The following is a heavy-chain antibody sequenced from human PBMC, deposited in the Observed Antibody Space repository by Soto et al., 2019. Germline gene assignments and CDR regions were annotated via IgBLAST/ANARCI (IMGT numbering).Heavy chain of an antibody. CDR3: AKDGGHYNRNWYCDL. CDR2: IGNGGGDI. CDR1: GFTFSDYG. D-gene: IGHD1-1*01. V-gene: IGHV3-23*01. J-gene: IGHJ2*01. Sequence: EVQLLESGGGVEQPGGSLTLSCAASGFTFSDYGMTWVRQAAGKGLAWVSFIGNGGGDIYYADSVKGRFTVSRDNTKNTLYLQMSSLRVDDTAGYYCAKDGGHYNRNWYCDLWVRGTPVTVSS.